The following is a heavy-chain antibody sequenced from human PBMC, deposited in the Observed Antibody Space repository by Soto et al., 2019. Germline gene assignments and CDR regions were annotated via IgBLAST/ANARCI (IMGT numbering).Heavy chain of an antibody. J-gene: IGHJ6*02. CDR3: ARRGYSSSWYYYYYYGMDV. V-gene: IGHV1-8*01. Sequence: GASVKVSCKASGYTFTSYDINWVRQATGQRLEWMGWMNPNSGNTGYAQKLQGRVTMTRNTSISTAYMELSSLRSEDTAVYYCARRGYSSSWYYYYYYGMDVWGQGTTVTVS. CDR2: MNPNSGNT. D-gene: IGHD6-13*01. CDR1: GYTFTSYD.